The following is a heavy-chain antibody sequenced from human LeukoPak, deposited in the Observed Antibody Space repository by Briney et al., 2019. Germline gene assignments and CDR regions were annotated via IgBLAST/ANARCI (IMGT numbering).Heavy chain of an antibody. CDR2: ISSSSSYI. D-gene: IGHD6-13*01. CDR1: GFTFSSYS. J-gene: IGHJ4*02. CDR3: ARDSSWHVPVPENPVAFDY. V-gene: IGHV3-21*01. Sequence: TGGSLRLSCAASGFTFSSYSMNWVRQAPGKGLEWVSSISSSSSYIYYADSVKGRFTISRDNARNSLYLQMNSLRAEDTAVYYCARDSSWHVPVPENPVAFDYWGQGTLVTVSS.